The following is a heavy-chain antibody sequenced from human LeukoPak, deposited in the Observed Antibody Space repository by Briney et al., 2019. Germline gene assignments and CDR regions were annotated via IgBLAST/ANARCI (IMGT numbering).Heavy chain of an antibody. Sequence: SETLSLTCTVSGGSISSYYWSWIRRPPGKGLEWIGYIYYSGSTNYNPSLKSRVTISVDTSKNQFSLKLSSVTAADTAVYYCARGGFTMVRGYNWFDPWGQGTLVTVSS. J-gene: IGHJ5*02. CDR3: ARGGFTMVRGYNWFDP. CDR2: IYYSGST. D-gene: IGHD3-10*01. V-gene: IGHV4-59*08. CDR1: GGSISSYY.